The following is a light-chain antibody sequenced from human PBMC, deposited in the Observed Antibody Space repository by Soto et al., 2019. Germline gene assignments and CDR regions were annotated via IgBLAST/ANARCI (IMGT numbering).Light chain of an antibody. J-gene: IGKJ1*01. CDR1: QSVSSSY. CDR2: GAS. CDR3: QQYGSSRWT. Sequence: EIVLTQSPGTLSLSPGERATLSCRASQSVSSSYLAWYQQKPGQAPRLLIYGASSRATGIPDRFSGSGSGTDLTLTISRLEPEDFEVYYCQQYGSSRWTFGQGTKVDIK. V-gene: IGKV3-20*01.